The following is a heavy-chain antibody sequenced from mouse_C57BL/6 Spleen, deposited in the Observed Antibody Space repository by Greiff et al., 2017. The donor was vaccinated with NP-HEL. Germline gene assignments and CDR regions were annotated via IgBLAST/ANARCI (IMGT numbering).Heavy chain of an antibody. D-gene: IGHD2-3*01. V-gene: IGHV5-12*01. Sequence: EVMLVESGGGLVQPGGSLKLSCAASGFTFSDYYMYWVRQTPEKRLEWVAYISNGGGSTYYPDTVKGRFTISRDNAKNTLYLQMSRLKSEDTAMYYCARHRDGYYEGWYFDVWGTGTTVTVSS. J-gene: IGHJ1*03. CDR1: GFTFSDYY. CDR2: ISNGGGST. CDR3: ARHRDGYYEGWYFDV.